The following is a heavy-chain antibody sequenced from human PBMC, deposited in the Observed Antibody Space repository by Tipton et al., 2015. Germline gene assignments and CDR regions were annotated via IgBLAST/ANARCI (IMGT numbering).Heavy chain of an antibody. D-gene: IGHD4/OR15-4a*01. CDR2: IYDGVFT. V-gene: IGHV4-30-4*01. CDR3: ARGTYGASYDSWFDP. CDR1: GASIRNDNYY. J-gene: IGHJ5*02. Sequence: TLSLTCTVSGASIRNDNYYWTWIRQPPGKGLEWIGYIYDGVFTLCNPSLESRVNISDDASKNQFSLDLNSVTAADTAVYYCARGTYGASYDSWFDPWGQGVLVTVSS.